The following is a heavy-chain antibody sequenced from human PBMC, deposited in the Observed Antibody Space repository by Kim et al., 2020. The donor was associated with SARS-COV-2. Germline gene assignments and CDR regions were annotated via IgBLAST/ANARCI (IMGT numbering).Heavy chain of an antibody. CDR2: IKQDGSEI. CDR1: GFTFSSYW. CDR3: ARRYCSGSSCYSLPFDY. Sequence: GGSLRLSCAASGFTFSSYWMSWVRQAPGKGLEWVANIKQDGSEIYYVDSVKGRFTISRDNAKNSLYLQMNSLRDEDTAVYYCARRYCSGSSCYSLPFDYWGQGTLITVSS. V-gene: IGHV3-7*01. D-gene: IGHD2-15*01. J-gene: IGHJ4*02.